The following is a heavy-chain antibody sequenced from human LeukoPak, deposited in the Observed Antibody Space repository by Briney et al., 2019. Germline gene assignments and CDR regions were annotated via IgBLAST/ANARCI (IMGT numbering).Heavy chain of an antibody. Sequence: SETLSLTCAVYGGSFSGCYWSWIRQPPGKGLEWIGEINHSGSTNYNPSLKSRVTISVDTSKNQFSLKLSSVTAADTAVYYCARRRDCSGGSCYYRRGWFDPWGQGTLVTVSS. V-gene: IGHV4-34*01. D-gene: IGHD2-15*01. J-gene: IGHJ5*02. CDR1: GGSFSGCY. CDR3: ARRRDCSGGSCYYRRGWFDP. CDR2: INHSGST.